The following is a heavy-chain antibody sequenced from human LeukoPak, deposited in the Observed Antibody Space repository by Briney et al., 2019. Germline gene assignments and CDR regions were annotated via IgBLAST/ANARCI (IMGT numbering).Heavy chain of an antibody. V-gene: IGHV1-2*02. CDR2: INPNSGGT. D-gene: IGHD3-3*01. J-gene: IGHJ4*02. CDR1: GYTFTGYY. CDR3: ARVEGPSIFGVVDY. Sequence: GASVKVSCKASGYTFTGYYMHWVRQAPGQGLEWMGWINPNSGGTNYAQNLQGRVTMTTDTSTSTAYMELRSLRSDDTAVYFCARVEGPSIFGVVDYWGQGTLVTVSS.